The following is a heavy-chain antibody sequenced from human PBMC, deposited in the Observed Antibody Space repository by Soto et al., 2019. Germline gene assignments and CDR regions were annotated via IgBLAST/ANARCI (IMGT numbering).Heavy chain of an antibody. CDR3: ARDDDYGDYLSYPRNWYYGMDV. V-gene: IGHV3-48*02. Sequence: LRLSCAASGCALSSYSMNWVRQAPGKGLEWVSYISSSSSTIYYADSVKGRFTISRDNAKNSLYLQMNSLRDEDTAVYYCARDDDYGDYLSYPRNWYYGMDVWGQGTTVTVSS. J-gene: IGHJ6*02. CDR2: ISSSSSTI. CDR1: GCALSSYS. D-gene: IGHD4-17*01.